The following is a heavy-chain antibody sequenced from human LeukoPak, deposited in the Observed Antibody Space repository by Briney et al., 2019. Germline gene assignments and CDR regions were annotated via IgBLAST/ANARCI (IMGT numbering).Heavy chain of an antibody. V-gene: IGHV3-7*01. CDR1: GFTFTSYW. D-gene: IGHD6-13*01. CDR3: KSGGAAPGSFDY. Sequence: GGSLRLSWAASGFTFTSYWMSWMRQAPGKGLQWVANIKHDGSEQYYVDSVKGRFTISRDNAKNSLFLQMNSLGVEDTAVYYCKSGGAAPGSFDYWGQGVLVTVSS. J-gene: IGHJ4*02. CDR2: IKHDGSEQ.